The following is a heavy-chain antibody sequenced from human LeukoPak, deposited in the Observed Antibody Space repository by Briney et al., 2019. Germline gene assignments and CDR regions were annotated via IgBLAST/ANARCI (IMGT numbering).Heavy chain of an antibody. CDR3: ATSGYSYGFNWFDP. Sequence: PGGSLRLSCAASGFTFSSYAMSWVRQAPGKGLEWVSVISGSGGNTYYADSMKGRFTISRDNSKNTVCLQMNSLRAEDTAVYYCATSGYSYGFNWFDPWGQGTLVTVSS. V-gene: IGHV3-23*01. CDR1: GFTFSSYA. J-gene: IGHJ5*02. D-gene: IGHD5-18*01. CDR2: ISGSGGNT.